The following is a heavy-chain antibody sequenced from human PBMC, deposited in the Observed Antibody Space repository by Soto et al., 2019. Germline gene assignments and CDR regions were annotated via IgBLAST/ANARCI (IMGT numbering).Heavy chain of an antibody. D-gene: IGHD4-17*01. J-gene: IGHJ4*02. CDR1: GGTFSSYA. Sequence: SVKVPCKASGGTFSSYAISWVRQAPGQGLEWMGGIIPIFGTANYAQKFQGRVTITADESTSTAYMELSSLRSEDTAVYYCAREGDYGGNSTFDYWGQGTLVTVSS. CDR3: AREGDYGGNSTFDY. V-gene: IGHV1-69*13. CDR2: IIPIFGTA.